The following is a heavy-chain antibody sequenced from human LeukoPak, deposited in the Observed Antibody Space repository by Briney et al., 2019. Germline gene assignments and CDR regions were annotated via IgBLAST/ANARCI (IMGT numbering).Heavy chain of an antibody. J-gene: IGHJ4*02. CDR2: INAGNGNT. V-gene: IGHV1-3*01. CDR1: GYTFTSYA. D-gene: IGHD6-13*01. Sequence: ASVKVSCKASGYTFTSYAMHWVRQAPGQRLEWMGWINAGNGNTKHSQKFQGRVTITRDTSASTAYMELSSLRSEDTAVYYCARVLIGSSWYGVWGQGTLVTVSS. CDR3: ARVLIGSSWYGV.